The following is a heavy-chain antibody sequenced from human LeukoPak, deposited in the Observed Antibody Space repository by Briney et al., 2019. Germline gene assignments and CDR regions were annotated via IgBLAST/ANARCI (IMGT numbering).Heavy chain of an antibody. CDR3: ARETYYYDSSGYPTVDY. J-gene: IGHJ4*02. CDR1: GFTFSSYS. V-gene: IGHV3-21*01. CDR2: ISSSTSYI. Sequence: GGSLRLSCAASGFTFSSYSMNWVRQAPGKGLDWVSSISSSTSYIDYADSVKGRFTIPRDNAKNSLYLQMNSLRAEDTAVYYCARETYYYDSSGYPTVDYWGQGTLVTVSS. D-gene: IGHD3-22*01.